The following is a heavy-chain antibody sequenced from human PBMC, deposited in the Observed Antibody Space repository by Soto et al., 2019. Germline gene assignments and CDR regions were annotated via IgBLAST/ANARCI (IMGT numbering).Heavy chain of an antibody. Sequence: GASVKVSCKASGYTFTSYDINCVRQATGQGLEWMGWMNPNSGNTXYAQKFQGRVTMTRNTSISTAYMELSSLRSEDTAVYYCARAGDSSSWYDYYGMDVWGQGTTVTVPS. CDR3: ARAGDSSSWYDYYGMDV. J-gene: IGHJ6*02. V-gene: IGHV1-8*01. CDR1: GYTFTSYD. D-gene: IGHD6-13*01. CDR2: MNPNSGNT.